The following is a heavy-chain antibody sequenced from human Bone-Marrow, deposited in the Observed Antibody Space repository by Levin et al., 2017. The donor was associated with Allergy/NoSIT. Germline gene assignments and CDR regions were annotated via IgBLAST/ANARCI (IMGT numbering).Heavy chain of an antibody. CDR1: GSSISSGFYY. Sequence: LRLSCNVSGSSISSGFYYWSWIRQHPERGLELIGYIYYSGNTYYNPSLESRVTMSVDTSENQFSLRLNSVTAADTAGYYCARVRNRWFDPWGQGTLVTVSS. CDR3: ARVRNRWFDP. V-gene: IGHV4-31*03. J-gene: IGHJ5*02. CDR2: IYYSGNT. D-gene: IGHD1-14*01.